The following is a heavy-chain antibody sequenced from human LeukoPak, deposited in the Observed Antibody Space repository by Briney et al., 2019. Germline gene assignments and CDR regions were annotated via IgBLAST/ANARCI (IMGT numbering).Heavy chain of an antibody. D-gene: IGHD5-12*01. CDR3: AKDGGYDDYYFDY. CDR2: MSGSGGST. CDR1: GFTFSSYG. V-gene: IGHV3-23*01. J-gene: IGHJ4*02. Sequence: GGTLRLSCTASGFTFSSYGITWVRQAPGKGLEWVSVMSGSGGSTYYADSVKGRFTISRDNSKNTLYLQMNNLRAEDTAVYYCAKDGGYDDYYFDYWGQGTLLTVSS.